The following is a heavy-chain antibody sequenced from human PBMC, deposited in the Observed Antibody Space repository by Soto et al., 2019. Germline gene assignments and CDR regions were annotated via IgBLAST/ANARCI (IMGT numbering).Heavy chain of an antibody. CDR3: AREDRDRETGLVPAAIDGMDV. CDR2: ISAYNGNT. D-gene: IGHD2-2*01. Sequence: GASVKVSCKASGYTFTSYGISWVRQAPGQGLEWMGWISAYNGNTNYAQKLQGRVTMTTDKSTSTAYMELSSLRSDDTAVYYCAREDRDRETGLVPAAIDGMDVWGQGTTVTVSS. V-gene: IGHV1-18*01. J-gene: IGHJ6*02. CDR1: GYTFTSYG.